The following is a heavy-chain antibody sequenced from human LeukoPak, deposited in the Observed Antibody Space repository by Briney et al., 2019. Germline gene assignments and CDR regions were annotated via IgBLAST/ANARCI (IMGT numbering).Heavy chain of an antibody. CDR1: GFTFSDYS. D-gene: IGHD5-24*01. CDR2: IGIDSGNT. J-gene: IGHJ4*02. Sequence: GGSLRLSCAASGFTFSDYSMNWVRQAPGKGLEWISYIGIDSGNTNYADSVKGRFTISGDRAKNSLYLQMNSLRVEDTAVYYCARDYKYAFDNWGQGTLVIVSS. V-gene: IGHV3-48*01. CDR3: ARDYKYAFDN.